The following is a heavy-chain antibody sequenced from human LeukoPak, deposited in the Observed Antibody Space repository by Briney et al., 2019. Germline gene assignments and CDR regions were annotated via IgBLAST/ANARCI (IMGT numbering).Heavy chain of an antibody. CDR3: TRGPGYDYVWGSYRADY. Sequence: GGSLRLCCAGSGFIFYSYAMHWVRQAPGRGLEYVAAITSSGSSTFYADSVKGRFTISRDNSNNTLYLQMGSLRPEDMAVYYCTRGPGYDYVWGSYRADYWGQGTLVTVSS. J-gene: IGHJ4*02. D-gene: IGHD3-16*02. CDR2: ITSSGSST. CDR1: GFIFYSYA. V-gene: IGHV3-64*02.